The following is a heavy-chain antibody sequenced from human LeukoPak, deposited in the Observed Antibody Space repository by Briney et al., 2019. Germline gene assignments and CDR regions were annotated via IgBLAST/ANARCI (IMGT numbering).Heavy chain of an antibody. CDR3: AKLKQWQPQRYFFEY. CDR1: GFAFTSYA. Sequence: GGSLRLSCAASGFAFTSYAMSWVRQAPGKGLEWVSTFSGASTTSYADAVKGRVTISRDNSKNILYLQLNSLRAEDTAVYYCAKLKQWQPQRYFFEYWGQGALVTVAS. J-gene: IGHJ4*02. D-gene: IGHD6-19*01. CDR2: FSGASTT. V-gene: IGHV3-23*01.